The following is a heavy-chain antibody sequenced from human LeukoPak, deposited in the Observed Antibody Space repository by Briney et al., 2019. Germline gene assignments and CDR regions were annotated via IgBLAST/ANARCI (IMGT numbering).Heavy chain of an antibody. CDR1: GFTFSSYS. D-gene: IGHD6-13*01. V-gene: IGHV3-48*04. J-gene: IGHJ6*02. CDR3: ARGARIAALNKSPAVNYYYYGMDV. Sequence: GGSLRLSCAASGFTFSSYSMNWVRQAPGKGLEWVSYISSSSSTIYYADSVKGRFTISRDNAKNSLYLQMNSLRAEDTAVYYCARGARIAALNKSPAVNYYYYGMDVWAKGPRSPSP. CDR2: ISSSSSTI.